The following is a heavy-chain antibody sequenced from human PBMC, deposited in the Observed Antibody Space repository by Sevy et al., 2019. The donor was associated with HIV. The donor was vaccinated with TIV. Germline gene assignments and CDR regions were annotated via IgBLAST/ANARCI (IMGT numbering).Heavy chain of an antibody. CDR3: AKLGVRVATGGTDY. V-gene: IGHV3-23*01. CDR1: GLTISDYV. Sequence: HGGSLRLSCVASGLTISDYVLYWVRQAPGKGLEWVSAITESDADITYAESVKGRFTVSRDNSKNTVYLQMGSLRAEDTAIYYCAKLGVRVATGGTDYWGQGTHVTVSS. CDR2: ITESDADI. D-gene: IGHD3-3*01. J-gene: IGHJ4*02.